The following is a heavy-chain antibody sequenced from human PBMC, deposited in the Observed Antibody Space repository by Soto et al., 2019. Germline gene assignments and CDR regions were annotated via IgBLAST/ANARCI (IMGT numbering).Heavy chain of an antibody. Sequence: QVQLVQSGAEVKKPGASVKVSCKASGYTFTNYGISWVRQAPGQGLEWMGWISAYNGNTKHAQKLQGRVTMTTDTSPRTAYMELRSLRSDDTAVYYCARGVGSGSYYNQYNWFDPWGQGTLVTVSS. CDR2: ISAYNGNT. D-gene: IGHD3-10*01. CDR3: ARGVGSGSYYNQYNWFDP. J-gene: IGHJ5*02. CDR1: GYTFTNYG. V-gene: IGHV1-18*01.